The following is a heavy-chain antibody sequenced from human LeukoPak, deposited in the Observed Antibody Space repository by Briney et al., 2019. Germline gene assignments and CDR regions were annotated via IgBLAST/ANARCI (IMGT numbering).Heavy chain of an antibody. CDR3: AKDLAAAGRDAFDI. J-gene: IGHJ3*02. Sequence: ASVKVSCKASGYTFTGYYMYWGRQAPGQGLEWMGWINPNSGGTNYAQKFQGRVTMTRDTSISTAYMELSRLRSDDTAVYYCAKDLAAAGRDAFDIWGQGTMVTVSS. V-gene: IGHV1-2*02. D-gene: IGHD6-13*01. CDR2: INPNSGGT. CDR1: GYTFTGYY.